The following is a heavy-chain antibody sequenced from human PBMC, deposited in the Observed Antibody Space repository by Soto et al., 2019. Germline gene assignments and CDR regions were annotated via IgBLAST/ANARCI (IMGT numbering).Heavy chain of an antibody. V-gene: IGHV3-15*01. CDR2: IKSKTDGGTT. Sequence: GGSLRLSCAASGFTFSNAWMSWVRQAPGKGLEWVGRIKSKTDGGTTDYAAPVKGRFTISRDDSKNTLYLQMNSLKTEDTAVYYCTTTPIVVVVAANALRDDYWGQGTLVTVS. CDR3: TTTPIVVVVAANALRDDY. J-gene: IGHJ4*02. D-gene: IGHD2-15*01. CDR1: GFTFSNAW.